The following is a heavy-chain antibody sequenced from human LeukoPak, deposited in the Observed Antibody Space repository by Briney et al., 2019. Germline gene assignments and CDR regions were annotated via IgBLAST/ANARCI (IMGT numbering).Heavy chain of an antibody. J-gene: IGHJ4*02. CDR3: VRAMSGYLSY. V-gene: IGHV4-30-2*01. Sequence: KTSETLSLTCAVSGGSISSGGYSWSWIRQPPGKGLEWIGYIYHSGSTYYNPSLKSRVTISVDRSKNQFSLKLSSVTAADTAVYYCVRAMSGYLSYWGQGTLVTVSS. CDR2: IYHSGST. D-gene: IGHD3-3*01. CDR1: GGSISSGGYS.